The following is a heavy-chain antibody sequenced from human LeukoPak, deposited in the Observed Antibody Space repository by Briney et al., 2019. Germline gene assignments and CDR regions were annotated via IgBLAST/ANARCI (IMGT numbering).Heavy chain of an antibody. CDR1: GGTFSGYY. V-gene: IGHV4-34*01. CDR3: ARGRQDVTMIVVVMTAVSYYLDV. CDR2: MNPSGST. Sequence: SGTLSLTCAVYGGTFSGYYWSWIRQTPEKGLEWIGEMNPSGSTNYNPSLKSRVTISVDTSKNQFSLELSSVTAADTAVYYCARGRQDVTMIVVVMTAVSYYLDVWGKGTTVTVS. J-gene: IGHJ6*03. D-gene: IGHD3-22*01.